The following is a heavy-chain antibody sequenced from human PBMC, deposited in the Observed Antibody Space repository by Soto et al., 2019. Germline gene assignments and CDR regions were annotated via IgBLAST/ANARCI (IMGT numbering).Heavy chain of an antibody. J-gene: IGHJ5*02. CDR3: ARLGGEPYSSGWAWNWLDP. CDR1: GFTFSSYA. Sequence: SVKVSCKAAGFTFSSYAISWGRQASVQVLEWMGGIIPIFGTANYAQKFQGRVTITADKSTSTAYMELSSLRSEDTAVYYCARLGGEPYSSGWAWNWLDPWGQGTLVTVSS. V-gene: IGHV1-69*06. D-gene: IGHD6-19*01. CDR2: IIPIFGTA.